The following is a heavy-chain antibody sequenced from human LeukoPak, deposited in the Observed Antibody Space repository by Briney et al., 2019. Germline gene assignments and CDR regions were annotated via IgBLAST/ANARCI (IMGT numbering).Heavy chain of an antibody. J-gene: IGHJ4*02. V-gene: IGHV3-11*01. CDR1: GFTFSDYY. CDR2: ISSSGSTI. D-gene: IGHD1-26*01. Sequence: PGGSLRLSCAASGFTFSDYYMSWIRQAPGKGLEWVSYISSSGSTIYYADSVKGRFTISRDNAKNSLYLQMNSLRAEGTAVYYCAMGSAWELQRPHPSYWGQGTLVTVSS. CDR3: AMGSAWELQRPHPSY.